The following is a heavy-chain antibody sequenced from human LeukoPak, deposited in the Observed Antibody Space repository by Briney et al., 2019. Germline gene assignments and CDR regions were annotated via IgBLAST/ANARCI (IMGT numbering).Heavy chain of an antibody. V-gene: IGHV4-59*01. CDR3: ARVGSYCFDY. J-gene: IGHJ4*02. Sequence: PSETLSLTCTVSGGSISTYYWSWIRQPPGKGLEWIGYIDYSGATNYNPSLKSRVTMSADTSKHQFSLKLSSVTAAGTAVYYCARVGSYCFDYWGQGTLVTVSS. CDR1: GGSISTYY. D-gene: IGHD3-10*01. CDR2: IDYSGAT.